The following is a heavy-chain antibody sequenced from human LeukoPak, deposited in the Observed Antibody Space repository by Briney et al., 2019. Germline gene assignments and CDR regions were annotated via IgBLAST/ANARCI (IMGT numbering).Heavy chain of an antibody. CDR3: ARGVPYDSWSGPHYSDY. CDR1: RFTLSTYW. D-gene: IGHD3-3*01. V-gene: IGHV3-7*01. CDR2: IKQDGSQE. Sequence: GGSLRLSCAASRFTLSTYWMSWVRQAPGKGLEWVAHIKQDGSQEYYVDSVKGRFTISRDSAKNSLYLQINSLRAEDTAVYYRARGVPYDSWSGPHYSDYWGQGTLVTVSS. J-gene: IGHJ4*02.